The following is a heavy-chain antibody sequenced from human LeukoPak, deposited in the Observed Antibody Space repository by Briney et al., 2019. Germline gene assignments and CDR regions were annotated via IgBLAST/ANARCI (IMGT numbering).Heavy chain of an antibody. CDR3: ARTRKEGDWLLGVPYDAFDI. D-gene: IGHD3-9*01. J-gene: IGHJ3*02. CDR1: GGTFSSYA. CDR2: INPNSGGT. Sequence: GASVKVSCKASGGTFSSYAISWVRQAPGQGLEWMGWINPNSGGTNYAQRFQGRVTMTRDTSISTAYMELSRLRSDDTAVYYCARTRKEGDWLLGVPYDAFDIWGQGTMVTVPS. V-gene: IGHV1-2*02.